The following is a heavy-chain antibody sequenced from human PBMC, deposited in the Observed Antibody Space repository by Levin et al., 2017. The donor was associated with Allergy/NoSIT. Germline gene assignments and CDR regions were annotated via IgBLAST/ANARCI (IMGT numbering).Heavy chain of an antibody. V-gene: IGHV1-69*13. Sequence: SVKVSCKASGGTFSSYAISWVRQAPGQGLEWMGGIIPIFGTANYAQKFQGRVTITADESTSTAYMELSSLRSEDTAVYYCARGAPIVVVTATYYYYGMDVWGQGTTVTVSS. CDR1: GGTFSSYA. CDR2: IIPIFGTA. D-gene: IGHD2-21*02. J-gene: IGHJ6*02. CDR3: ARGAPIVVVTATYYYYGMDV.